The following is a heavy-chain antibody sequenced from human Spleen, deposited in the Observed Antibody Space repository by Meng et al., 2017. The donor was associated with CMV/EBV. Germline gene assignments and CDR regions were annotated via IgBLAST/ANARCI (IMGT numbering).Heavy chain of an antibody. J-gene: IGHJ5*02. CDR1: GYTFTGYY. V-gene: IGHV1-18*04. D-gene: IGHD3-9*01. CDR2: ISGYNGNT. Sequence: ASVKVSCKASGYTFTGYYMHWVRQAPGQGLEWMGWISGYNGNTKYPQKFQGRVTMTIDTSTTTAYMELRSLRSDDTAVYYCARVWAAHDTIFWVWFDPWGQGTLVTVSS. CDR3: ARVWAAHDTIFWVWFDP.